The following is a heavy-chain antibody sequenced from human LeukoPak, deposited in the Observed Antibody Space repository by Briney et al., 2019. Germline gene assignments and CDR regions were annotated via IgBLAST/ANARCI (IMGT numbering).Heavy chain of an antibody. Sequence: ETLSLTCTVSGGSISSYYWSWIRQPPGKGLEWVANIKQDGSEKYYVDSVKGRFTISRDNAKNSLYLQMNSLRAEDTAVYYCARDKLVYYYYYMDVWGKGTAVTVSS. J-gene: IGHJ6*03. CDR3: ARDKLVYYYYYMDV. V-gene: IGHV3-7*01. CDR2: IKQDGSEK. CDR1: GGSISSYY.